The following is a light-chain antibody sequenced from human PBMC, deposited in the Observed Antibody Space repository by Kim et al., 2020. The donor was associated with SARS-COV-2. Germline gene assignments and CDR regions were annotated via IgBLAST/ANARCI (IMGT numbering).Light chain of an antibody. CDR3: NSRDSSGNHQV. Sequence: ALGQTVRITCQGDSLRSYYASWYQQKPGQAPVLVIYGKNNRPSGIPDRLSGSSSGNTASLTITGAQAEDEADYYCNSRDSSGNHQVFGTGTKFTVL. CDR1: SLRSYY. CDR2: GKN. V-gene: IGLV3-19*01. J-gene: IGLJ1*01.